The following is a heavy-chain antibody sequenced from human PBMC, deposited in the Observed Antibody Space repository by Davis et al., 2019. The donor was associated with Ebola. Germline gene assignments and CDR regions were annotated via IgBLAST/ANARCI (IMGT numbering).Heavy chain of an antibody. J-gene: IGHJ6*03. CDR3: ARACGGDCYSIRHYYMDV. Sequence: GESLKISCAASGFTFTFSTYWMTWVRQAPGKGLERVANIKQDGSEKYYVDSVKGRFTISRDNAKNSLYLQMNSLRAEDTAVYYCARACGGDCYSIRHYYMDVWGKGTTVTVSS. CDR1: GFTFTFSTYW. CDR2: IKQDGSEK. V-gene: IGHV3-7*01. D-gene: IGHD2-21*01.